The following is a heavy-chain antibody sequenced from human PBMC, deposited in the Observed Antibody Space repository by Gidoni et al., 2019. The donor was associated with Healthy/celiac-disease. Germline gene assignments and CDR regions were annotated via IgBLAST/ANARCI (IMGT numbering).Heavy chain of an antibody. Sequence: EVQLLETGGGLVQPGGSLRLSCAASGFTFRSYAMSWVRQAPGKGLEWVSAISGSGGSTYYADSVKGRFTISRDNSKNTLYLQMNSLRAEDTAVYYCAKAFLGYFDWPPFDYWGQGTLDTVSS. CDR1: GFTFRSYA. CDR3: AKAFLGYFDWPPFDY. J-gene: IGHJ4*02. D-gene: IGHD3-9*01. V-gene: IGHV3-23*01. CDR2: ISGSGGST.